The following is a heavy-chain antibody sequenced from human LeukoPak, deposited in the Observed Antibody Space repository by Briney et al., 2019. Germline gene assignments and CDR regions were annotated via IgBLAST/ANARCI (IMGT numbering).Heavy chain of an antibody. J-gene: IGHJ4*02. D-gene: IGHD6-13*01. CDR2: ISYDGSNK. Sequence: PGGSLRLSCAASEFTFRSYGMHWVRQAPGKGLEWVAVISYDGSNKYYADSVKGRFTISRDNSKKTLYLQMNSLRAEDTAVYYCAKARWSAALYYFDYWGQGTLVTVSS. V-gene: IGHV3-30*18. CDR3: AKARWSAALYYFDY. CDR1: EFTFRSYG.